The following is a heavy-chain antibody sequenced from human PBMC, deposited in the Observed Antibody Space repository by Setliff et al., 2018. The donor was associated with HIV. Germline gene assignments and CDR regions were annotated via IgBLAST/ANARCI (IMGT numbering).Heavy chain of an antibody. CDR2: TYPGDSDT. Sequence: GESLKISCKGSGYSFTSYWIGWVRQMPGKGLEWMGITYPGDSDTRYSPSFQGQVTISADKSNSTAYLQWRSLKASDTAKYYCARIMYSSSWYGYYYYYYMDVWGKGTTVTVSS. J-gene: IGHJ6*03. CDR1: GYSFTSYW. CDR3: ARIMYSSSWYGYYYYYYMDV. V-gene: IGHV5-51*01. D-gene: IGHD6-13*01.